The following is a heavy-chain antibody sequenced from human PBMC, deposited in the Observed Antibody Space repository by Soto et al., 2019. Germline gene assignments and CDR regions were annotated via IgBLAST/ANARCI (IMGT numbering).Heavy chain of an antibody. CDR3: ARYHWDYGGRRDAFEI. CDR2: IYYSGST. J-gene: IGHJ3*02. D-gene: IGHD4-17*01. V-gene: IGHV4-31*03. CDR1: GGSISSGGYY. Sequence: TLSLTCTVSGGSISSGGYYWSWIRQHPGKGLEWIGYIYYSGSTYYNPSLKSRVTISVDTSKNQFSLKLSSVTAADTAVYYCARYHWDYGGRRDAFEIWGKGTMVTVSS.